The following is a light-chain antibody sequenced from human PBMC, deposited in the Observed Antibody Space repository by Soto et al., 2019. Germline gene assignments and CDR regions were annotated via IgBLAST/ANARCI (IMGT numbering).Light chain of an antibody. V-gene: IGKV1-5*01. CDR2: DAS. J-gene: IGKJ1*01. CDR3: QQYNSYSQT. Sequence: DIQMTQSPSTLSASVGDRVTITCRASQSISSWLAWYQQKPGKAPKLLIYDASSLGSGVPSRFSGSGSGTEFTLTISSLQPDDFATYYCQQYNSYSQTFGQGTKVEI. CDR1: QSISSW.